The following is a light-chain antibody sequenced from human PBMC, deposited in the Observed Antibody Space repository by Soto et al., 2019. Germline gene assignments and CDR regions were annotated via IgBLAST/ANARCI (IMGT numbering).Light chain of an antibody. V-gene: IGKV3-15*01. CDR1: QSVSSN. J-gene: IGKJ2*01. CDR2: GAS. Sequence: EIVMTQSPATLSVSPGESATLSCRASQSVSSNLAWYQQKPGQAPRLLIYGASTRATGIAARFSGSGSGTEFTLTISSLQSEDFAVYYCQQYSDWLTFGQGTKLAIK. CDR3: QQYSDWLT.